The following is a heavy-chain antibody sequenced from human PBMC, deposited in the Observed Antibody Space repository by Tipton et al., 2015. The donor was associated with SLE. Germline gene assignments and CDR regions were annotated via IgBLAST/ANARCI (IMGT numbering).Heavy chain of an antibody. CDR1: GGSISSYY. D-gene: IGHD3-10*01. Sequence: TLSLTCTVSGGSISSYYWSWIRQPPGRGLEWIGEINHSGCTNYKSSLKSRATISVDTSKNQFSLKLSSVTAADTAVYYCAGITMVQGVTPWGQGTLVTVSS. J-gene: IGHJ5*02. CDR3: AGITMVQGVTP. CDR2: INHSGCT. V-gene: IGHV4-34*03.